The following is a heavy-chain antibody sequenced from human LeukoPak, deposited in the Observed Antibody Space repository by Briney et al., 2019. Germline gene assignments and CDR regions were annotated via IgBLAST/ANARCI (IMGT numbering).Heavy chain of an antibody. CDR1: GFTFSSYA. D-gene: IGHD3-10*01. CDR3: ARDRQNNYYGSGSFDY. V-gene: IGHV3-30*03. CDR2: ISYDGSNK. J-gene: IGHJ4*02. Sequence: PGGSLRLSCAASGFTFSSYAMSWVRQAPGKGLEWVAVISYDGSNKYYADSVKGRFTISRDNSKNTLYLQMGSLRAEDMAVYYCARDRQNNYYGSGSFDYWGQGTLVTVSS.